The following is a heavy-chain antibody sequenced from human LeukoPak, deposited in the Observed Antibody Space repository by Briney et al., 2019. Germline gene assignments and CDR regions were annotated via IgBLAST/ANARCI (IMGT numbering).Heavy chain of an antibody. CDR1: GFTFNRHW. J-gene: IGHJ5*02. D-gene: IGHD6-19*01. CDR2: SNSDGSST. CDR3: ARGAGIYYTTGWTGWFDP. Sequence: GGSLRLSCAASGFTFNRHWMHWVRQAPGKGLVWVSRSNSDGSSTVYADSMKGRFTISRDNAKNTLYLQMNSLRAEDTAVYCCARGAGIYYTTGWTGWFDPWGQGTLVTVTS. V-gene: IGHV3-74*01.